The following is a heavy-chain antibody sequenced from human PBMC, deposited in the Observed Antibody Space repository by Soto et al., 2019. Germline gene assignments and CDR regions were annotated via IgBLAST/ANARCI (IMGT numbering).Heavy chain of an antibody. CDR1: GGSFSGYC. CDR2: INHSGST. Sequence: SETLSLTCAVYGGSFSGYCWSWIRQPPGKGLEWIGEINHSGSTNYNPSLKSRVTISVDTSKNQFSLKLSSVTAADTAVYYCARVSEVATIRRGAPFFDYWGQGTLVTVSS. D-gene: IGHD5-12*01. V-gene: IGHV4-34*01. CDR3: ARVSEVATIRRGAPFFDY. J-gene: IGHJ4*02.